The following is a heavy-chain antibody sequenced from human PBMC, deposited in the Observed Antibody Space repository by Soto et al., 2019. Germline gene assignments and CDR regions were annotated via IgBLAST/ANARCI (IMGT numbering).Heavy chain of an antibody. CDR3: ARGVAVAGNYFDH. Sequence: PSETLSLTCTVSGGSISGSYWSWIRQPPGKGLEWIDYIYHTGSTNYNPSLKGRATLSVDMSKNQFSLKLSSVTAADTAVYYCARGVAVAGNYFDHWGQGTLVTVSS. CDR2: IYHTGST. CDR1: GGSISGSY. V-gene: IGHV4-59*01. D-gene: IGHD6-19*01. J-gene: IGHJ4*02.